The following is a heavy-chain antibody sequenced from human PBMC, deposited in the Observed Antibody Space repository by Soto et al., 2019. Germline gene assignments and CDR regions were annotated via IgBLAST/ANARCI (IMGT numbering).Heavy chain of an antibody. J-gene: IGHJ5*02. Sequence: SETLSLTCTVSGGFISGGDYYWSWIRQPPGKGLEWIGYIYYTGSTYYNPSLKSRVTISVDTSKNQFSLKLSSVTAADTAVYYCARDGPLGATYYYGSGSVRWFDPWGQGTLVTVSS. CDR2: IYYTGST. CDR3: ARDGPLGATYYYGSGSVRWFDP. V-gene: IGHV4-30-4*01. D-gene: IGHD3-10*01. CDR1: GGFISGGDYY.